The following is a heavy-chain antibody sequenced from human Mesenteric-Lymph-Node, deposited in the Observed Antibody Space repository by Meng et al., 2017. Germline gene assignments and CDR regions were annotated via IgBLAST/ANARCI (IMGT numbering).Heavy chain of an antibody. V-gene: IGHV4-30-4*01. Sequence: QVPREVLGPGLLRPSQPLSLTCSGPAGSYSSGDYYWSWLRQPPGMGLEWIGYIYYSGSTYYNPSLKSRVTISVDTSKNQFSLKLSSVTAADTAVYYCSRGPTTYFDYWGQGTLVTVSS. J-gene: IGHJ4*02. CDR1: AGSYSSGDYY. CDR3: SRGPTTYFDY. CDR2: IYYSGST. D-gene: IGHD4-17*01.